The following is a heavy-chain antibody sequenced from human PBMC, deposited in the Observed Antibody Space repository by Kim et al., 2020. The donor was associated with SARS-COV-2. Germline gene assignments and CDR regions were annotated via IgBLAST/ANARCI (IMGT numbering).Heavy chain of an antibody. CDR3: FLDYDILTGYYALEG. D-gene: IGHD3-9*01. CDR1: GFTFSNAW. Sequence: GGSLRLSCAASGFTFSNAWMSWVRQAPGKGLEWVGRIKSKTDGGTTDYAAPVKGRFTISRDDSKNTLYLQMNSLKTEDTAVYYCFLDYDILTGYYALEGWGQGTLVTVSS. J-gene: IGHJ4*02. V-gene: IGHV3-15*01. CDR2: IKSKTDGGTT.